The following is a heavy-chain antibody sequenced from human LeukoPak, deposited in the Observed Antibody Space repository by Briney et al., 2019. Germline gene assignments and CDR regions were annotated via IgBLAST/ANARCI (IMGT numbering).Heavy chain of an antibody. J-gene: IGHJ4*02. Sequence: GESLKISCKGSGYIFTSYWIGWVRQMPGKGLGWMGIIYPGDSDTRYSPSFQGQVTISADKSISTAYLQWSSLKASDTAMYYCARGGLVYDSSGFPDYWGQGTLVTVSS. CDR2: IYPGDSDT. D-gene: IGHD3-22*01. CDR3: ARGGLVYDSSGFPDY. V-gene: IGHV5-51*01. CDR1: GYIFTSYW.